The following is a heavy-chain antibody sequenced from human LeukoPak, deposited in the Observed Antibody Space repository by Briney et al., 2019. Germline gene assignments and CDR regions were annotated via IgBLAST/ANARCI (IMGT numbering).Heavy chain of an antibody. D-gene: IGHD2-2*01. CDR3: ALYCSSTSCYGGDY. CDR2: IYYSGST. Sequence: SETLSLTCTVSGGSISSSSYYWGWIRQPPGKGLEWIGSIYYSGSTYYNPSLKSRVTISVDTSKNQFSLKLSSVTAADTAVYYCALYCSSTSCYGGDYWGQGTLVTVSS. J-gene: IGHJ4*02. CDR1: GGSISSSSYY. V-gene: IGHV4-39*01.